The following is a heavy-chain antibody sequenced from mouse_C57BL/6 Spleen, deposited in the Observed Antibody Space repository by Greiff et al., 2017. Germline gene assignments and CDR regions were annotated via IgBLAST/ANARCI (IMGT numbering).Heavy chain of an antibody. CDR2: IYPGNSDT. CDR3: TRYDGSSLYAMDY. V-gene: IGHV1-5*01. CDR1: GYTFTSYW. D-gene: IGHD1-1*01. Sequence: EVQLQQSGTVLARPGASVKMSCKTSGYTFTSYWMHWVKQRPGQGLEWIGAIYPGNSDTSYNQKFKGKAKLTAVTSASTAYMELSSLTNEASAVYSSTRYDGSSLYAMDYWGQGTSVTVSS. J-gene: IGHJ4*01.